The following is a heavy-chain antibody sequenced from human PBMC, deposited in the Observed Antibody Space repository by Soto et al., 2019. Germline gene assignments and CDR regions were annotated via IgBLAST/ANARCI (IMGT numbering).Heavy chain of an antibody. CDR3: ARGSGYCSGGSCSGVFGY. Sequence: QLQLQESGSGLVKPSQTLSLTCAVSGGSISSGGYSWSWIRQPPGKGLEWIGYIYHSGSTYYNPSLKSRVTLSVDRSKNQFSLKLSSVTAADTAVYYCARGSGYCSGGSCSGVFGYWGQGTLVTVSS. CDR2: IYHSGST. V-gene: IGHV4-30-2*01. J-gene: IGHJ4*02. D-gene: IGHD2-15*01. CDR1: GGSISSGGYS.